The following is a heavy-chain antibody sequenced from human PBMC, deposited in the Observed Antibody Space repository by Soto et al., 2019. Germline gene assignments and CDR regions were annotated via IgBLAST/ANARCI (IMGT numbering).Heavy chain of an antibody. CDR3: ARDVNSGTFDY. D-gene: IGHD3-10*01. Sequence: QVQLVQSGAEVKKPGASVKVSCKASGYTFTSYAISWVRQAPGQGLEWMGWISAHNGNTKYAQKLQGRVTMTTDTSTSTAYMDLRSLRSDDTAVYYCARDVNSGTFDYWGQETLVTVSS. V-gene: IGHV1-18*01. J-gene: IGHJ4*02. CDR2: ISAHNGNT. CDR1: GYTFTSYA.